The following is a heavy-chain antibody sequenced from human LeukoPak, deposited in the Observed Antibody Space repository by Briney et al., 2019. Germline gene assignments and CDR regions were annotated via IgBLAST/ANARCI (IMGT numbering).Heavy chain of an antibody. D-gene: IGHD2-2*03. J-gene: IGHJ4*02. CDR2: ISAYNGNT. Sequence: ASVKVSCKASGYTFTSYGISWVRQAPGQGLEWMGWISAYNGNTNYAQKLQGRVTMTTDTSARTAYMELRSLRSDDTAVDYCARDPVDIVVVPAATGLDYWGQGTLVTVSS. CDR1: GYTFTSYG. CDR3: ARDPVDIVVVPAATGLDY. V-gene: IGHV1-18*01.